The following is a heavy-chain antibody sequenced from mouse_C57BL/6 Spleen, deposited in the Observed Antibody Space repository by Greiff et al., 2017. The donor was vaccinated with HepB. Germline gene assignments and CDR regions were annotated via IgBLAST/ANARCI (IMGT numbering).Heavy chain of an antibody. CDR2: INPNNGGT. D-gene: IGHD2-4*01. J-gene: IGHJ1*03. Sequence: EVKLQESGPELVKPGASVKIPCKASGYTFTDYNMDWVKQSHGKSLEWIGDINPNNGGTIYNQKFKGKATLTVDKSSSTAYMELRSLTSEDTAVYYCARGDDYDWYFDVWGTGTTVTVSS. CDR1: GYTFTDYN. CDR3: ARGDDYDWYFDV. V-gene: IGHV1-18*01.